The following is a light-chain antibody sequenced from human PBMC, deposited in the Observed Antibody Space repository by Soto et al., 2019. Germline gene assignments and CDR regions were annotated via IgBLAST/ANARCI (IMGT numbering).Light chain of an antibody. V-gene: IGLV2-14*01. CDR2: DVS. J-gene: IGLJ1*01. CDR3: SSYTSSSRV. Sequence: ALTQPASVSGSPGQSITISCTGTSSDVGGYNYVSWYQQHPGKAPKLMIYDVSNRPSGVSNRFSGSKSGNTASLTISGLQAEDEADYYCSSYTSSSRVFGTGTKLTVL. CDR1: SSDVGGYNY.